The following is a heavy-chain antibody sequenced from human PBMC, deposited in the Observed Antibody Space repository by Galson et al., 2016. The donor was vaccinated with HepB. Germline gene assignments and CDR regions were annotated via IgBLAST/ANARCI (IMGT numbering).Heavy chain of an antibody. D-gene: IGHD4-17*01. J-gene: IGHJ2*01. Sequence: LSCAASGFTFSSYAMTWVRQAPGKGLDWVSTISGSGGETHYADSVKGRFTFSRDNSKNTMYVQMTSLRAEDTAVYYCASGTTVTTSNSFWYFDLWGRGTLVTVSS. CDR2: ISGSGGET. CDR1: GFTFSSYA. CDR3: ASGTTVTTSNSFWYFDL. V-gene: IGHV3-23*01.